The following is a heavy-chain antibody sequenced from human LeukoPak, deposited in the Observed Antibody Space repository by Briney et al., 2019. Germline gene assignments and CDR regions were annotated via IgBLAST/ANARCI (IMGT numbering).Heavy chain of an antibody. D-gene: IGHD2-2*01. J-gene: IGHJ6*03. CDR3: ARVPGKSQLLFLSDYYMDV. CDR1: GGTFSSYA. Sequence: GASVKVSCKASGGTFSSYAISWVRQAPGQGLEWMGGIIPIFGTANYAQKFQGRVTITADESTSTAYMELSSLRSEDTAVYYCARVPGKSQLLFLSDYYMDVWGKGTTVTVSS. V-gene: IGHV1-69*13. CDR2: IIPIFGTA.